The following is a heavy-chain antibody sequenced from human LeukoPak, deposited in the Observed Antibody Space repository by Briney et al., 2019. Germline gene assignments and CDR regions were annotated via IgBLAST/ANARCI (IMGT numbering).Heavy chain of an antibody. CDR2: IYSGGST. J-gene: IGHJ4*02. D-gene: IGHD1-26*01. V-gene: IGHV3-53*01. Sequence: GGSLRLSCAASGLAVSVNYMSWVRQAPGQGLEWVSVIYSGGSTYYADSVKGRFTISRDNSENTLYLQMNSLRAEDTAVYYCARTRIVGATDYFDYWGQGTLVTVSA. CDR3: ARTRIVGATDYFDY. CDR1: GLAVSVNY.